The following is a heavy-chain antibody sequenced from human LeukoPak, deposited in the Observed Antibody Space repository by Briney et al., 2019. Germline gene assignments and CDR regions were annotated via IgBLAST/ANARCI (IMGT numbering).Heavy chain of an antibody. CDR3: ARYSSSWSYYFGY. J-gene: IGHJ4*02. D-gene: IGHD6-13*01. CDR1: GFTFDDYA. Sequence: GGSLRLSCAASGFTFDDYAMHWVRQAPGKGLEWVSGISWNSGSVGYADSVKGRFTISRDNAKNSLYLQMNSLRAEDTAVYYCARYSSSWSYYFGYWGQGTLVTVSS. V-gene: IGHV3-9*01. CDR2: ISWNSGSV.